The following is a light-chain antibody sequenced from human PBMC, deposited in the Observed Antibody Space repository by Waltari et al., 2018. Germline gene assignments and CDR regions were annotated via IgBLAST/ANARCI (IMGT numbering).Light chain of an antibody. J-gene: IGLJ1*01. V-gene: IGLV1-40*01. CDR1: SSNIGAGFH. CDR3: QSYDSSLSGFYV. Sequence: QSVLTQPPSVSGAPGQRVTISCPGSSSNIGAGFHVHWYPQLPGTAPKPLIFNNNNRPSGVPDRFSGSKSGTSASLAITGLQAEDEAHYYCQSYDSSLSGFYVFGTGTKVTVL. CDR2: NNN.